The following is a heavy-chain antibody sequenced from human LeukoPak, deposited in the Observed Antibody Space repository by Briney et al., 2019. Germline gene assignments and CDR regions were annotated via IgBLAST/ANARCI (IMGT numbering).Heavy chain of an antibody. Sequence: PGRSLRLSCAASGFTFSNYVMHWVRQAPGKGLEWVAVIWYDGSNIYYAESVKGRFTISRDNSKNTLYLQMNSLRVEDTAVYYCARAVGAAAGYFDYWGQGTLVTVSS. CDR2: IWYDGSNI. CDR3: ARAVGAAAGYFDY. V-gene: IGHV3-33*01. CDR1: GFTFSNYV. D-gene: IGHD6-13*01. J-gene: IGHJ4*02.